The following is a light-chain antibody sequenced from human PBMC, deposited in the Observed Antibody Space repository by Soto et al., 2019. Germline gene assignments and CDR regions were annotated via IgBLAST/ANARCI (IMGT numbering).Light chain of an antibody. CDR1: SSDVGGYNY. CDR3: SSYAGRNDFV. V-gene: IGLV2-8*01. J-gene: IGLJ3*02. Sequence: QSALTQPPSASGSPGQSVTISCIGTSSDVGGYNYVSWYQQHPGKAPKLIISEVSKRPSGVPDRFSGSKSGNTASLTVSGLQAEDEADYFCSSYAGRNDFVFGGGTKLTVL. CDR2: EVS.